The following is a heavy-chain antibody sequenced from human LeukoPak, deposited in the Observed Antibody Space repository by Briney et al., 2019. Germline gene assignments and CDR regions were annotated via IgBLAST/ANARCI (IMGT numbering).Heavy chain of an antibody. D-gene: IGHD3-22*01. CDR2: IYYSGNA. CDR3: ARGPYYYDSSGYYHGMAFDY. Sequence: KTSETLSLTCTVSGGSISSSSYYWGWIRQPPGKGLVWIGHIYYSGNAYYNPSLKSRVTISVDTSKNQFSLKLSSMTAADTAVYYCARGPYYYDSSGYYHGMAFDYWGQGTLVTVSS. J-gene: IGHJ4*02. V-gene: IGHV4-39*01. CDR1: GGSISSSSYY.